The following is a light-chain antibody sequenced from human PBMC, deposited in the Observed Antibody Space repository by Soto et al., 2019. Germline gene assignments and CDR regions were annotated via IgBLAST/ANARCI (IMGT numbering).Light chain of an antibody. J-gene: IGLJ3*02. CDR1: SSNIGTNY. CDR2: NNI. Sequence: QSVLTQPPSASGTPGQRVTISCSGSSSNIGTNYVYWYQQLPGTAPKLLMYNNIRRTSGVPDRFSGSKSGTSVSLAISGLQSEDEAAYYCAAWDDSLNAWVFGGGTQLTVL. CDR3: AAWDDSLNAWV. V-gene: IGLV1-44*01.